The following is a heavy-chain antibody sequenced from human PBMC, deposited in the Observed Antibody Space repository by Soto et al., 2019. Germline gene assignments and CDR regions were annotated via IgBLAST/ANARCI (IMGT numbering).Heavy chain of an antibody. CDR1: GGTFSNFA. D-gene: IGHD3-10*01. CDR3: ARFGEVVLT. Sequence: QVQLVQSGAEVKKPGSSVKVSCKASGGTFSNFAISWVRQAPGQGLEWMGGFIPIFGTLNYAQRFQGRLTNSGDETTGPAFMELSRLRSEDTAVYYCARFGEVVLTWGQGTLVTVSS. J-gene: IGHJ1*01. CDR2: FIPIFGTL. V-gene: IGHV1-69*01.